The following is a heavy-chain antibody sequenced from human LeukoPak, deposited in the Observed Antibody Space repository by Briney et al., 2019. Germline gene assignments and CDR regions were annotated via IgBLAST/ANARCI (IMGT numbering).Heavy chain of an antibody. Sequence: ASVKVSCKASGYTFTRYYIHWVRQAPGQGLEWMGWINPNSGGTNYAQKFQGRVTVTRDTSISTAYMEVRSLRSDDTAVYYCARVDYTSGWYENRDAFDIWGQGIMVTVSS. J-gene: IGHJ3*02. D-gene: IGHD6-19*01. CDR2: INPNSGGT. CDR3: ARVDYTSGWYENRDAFDI. CDR1: GYTFTRYY. V-gene: IGHV1-2*02.